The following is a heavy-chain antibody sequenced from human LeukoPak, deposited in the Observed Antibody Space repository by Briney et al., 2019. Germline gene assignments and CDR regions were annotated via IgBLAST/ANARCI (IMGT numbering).Heavy chain of an antibody. V-gene: IGHV3-66*01. CDR1: GFIVSSNY. Sequence: QPGGSLRLSCVASGFIVSSNYMSWVRQAPGKGLEWVSVIYSGGNTYYADSVKGRFTISRDNSKNTLYLQMNSLRVEDTAVYYCARGLFMDVWGQGTTVTVS. CDR3: ARGLFMDV. D-gene: IGHD4/OR15-4a*01. J-gene: IGHJ6*02. CDR2: IYSGGNT.